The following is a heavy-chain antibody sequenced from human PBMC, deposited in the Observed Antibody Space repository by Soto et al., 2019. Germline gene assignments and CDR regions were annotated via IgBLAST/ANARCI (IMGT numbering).Heavy chain of an antibody. CDR3: ARGRDGYNLGYFDY. CDR1: GGTFSSYA. D-gene: IGHD5-12*01. CDR2: IIPIFGTA. Sequence: SVKVSCKASGGTFSSYAISWVRQAPGQGLEWMGGIIPIFGTANYAQKFQGRVTITADESTSTAYMELSSLRSEDTAVYYCARGRDGYNLGYFDYWGQGTLVTVSS. J-gene: IGHJ4*02. V-gene: IGHV1-69*13.